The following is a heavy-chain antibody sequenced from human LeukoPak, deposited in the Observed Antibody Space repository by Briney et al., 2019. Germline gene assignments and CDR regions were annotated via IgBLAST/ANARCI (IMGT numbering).Heavy chain of an antibody. J-gene: IGHJ6*02. CDR1: GFTFSSYE. CDR3: ARAEDDYGDYYYGMDV. V-gene: IGHV3-48*03. Sequence: GGSLRLSCAASGFTFSSYEMNWVRQAPGKGLEWVSYISNSDSTVHYADSVKGRFTISRDNAQNSLYLQMSSLRAEDTAVYYCARAEDDYGDYYYGMDVWGQGTTVTVSS. D-gene: IGHD4-17*01. CDR2: ISNSDSTV.